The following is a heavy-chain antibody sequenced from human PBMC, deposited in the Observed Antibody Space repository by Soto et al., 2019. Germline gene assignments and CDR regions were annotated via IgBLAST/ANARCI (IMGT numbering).Heavy chain of an antibody. V-gene: IGHV1-69*13. D-gene: IGHD3-22*01. CDR2: IVPIFVTA. Sequence: GASVKVSCKASGGTFSSYAISWVRQAPGQGLEWMGGIVPIFVTANYAQKFQGRVTITADESTSTAYMELSSLRSEDTAVYYCARENGFSSGPFDYWGQGTLVTVSS. CDR1: GGTFSSYA. CDR3: ARENGFSSGPFDY. J-gene: IGHJ4*02.